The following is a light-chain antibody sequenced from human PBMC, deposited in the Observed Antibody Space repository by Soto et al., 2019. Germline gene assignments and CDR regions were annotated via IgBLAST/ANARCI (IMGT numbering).Light chain of an antibody. CDR2: DDS. Sequence: SYELTQPPSVSVAPGQTARIACGGNNIGGRNVHWYQQKPGQAPVLVVYDDSDRPSGIPERISGSKSGNTAALTISRVEDGDEADYYCQVWDGSSDPVVFGGGTKLTVL. J-gene: IGLJ2*01. CDR1: NIGGRN. CDR3: QVWDGSSDPVV. V-gene: IGLV3-21*02.